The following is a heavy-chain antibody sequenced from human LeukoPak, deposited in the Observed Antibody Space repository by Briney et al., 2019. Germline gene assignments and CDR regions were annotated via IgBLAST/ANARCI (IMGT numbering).Heavy chain of an antibody. Sequence: SETLSLTCTVSGGSISSYYWSWIRQPPGKGLEWIGEINHSGSTNYNPSLKSRVTISVDTSKNQFSLKLSSVTAADTTVYYCARGAATISLDLEEDYWGQGTLVTVSS. J-gene: IGHJ4*02. CDR1: GGSISSYY. CDR3: ARGAATISLDLEEDY. CDR2: INHSGST. V-gene: IGHV4-34*01. D-gene: IGHD5-12*01.